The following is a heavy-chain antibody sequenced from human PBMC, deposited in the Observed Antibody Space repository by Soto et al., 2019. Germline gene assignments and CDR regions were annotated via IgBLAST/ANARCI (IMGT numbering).Heavy chain of an antibody. J-gene: IGHJ4*02. CDR3: ARDPSTYGTQTYYFYY. Sequence: QVQLVQSGAEVKKPGASVKVSCKASGYTFTSYAMHWVRQAPGQRLEWMGWINAGNGNTKYSQKFQGRVTITRDTSARTAYMELSSLRSEDTAVYYCARDPSTYGTQTYYFYYLGQGTLATVSS. D-gene: IGHD4-17*01. CDR1: GYTFTSYA. V-gene: IGHV1-3*01. CDR2: INAGNGNT.